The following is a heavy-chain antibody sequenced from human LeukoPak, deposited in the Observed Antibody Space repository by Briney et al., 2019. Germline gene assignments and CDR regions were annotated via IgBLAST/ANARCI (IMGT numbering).Heavy chain of an antibody. CDR1: GGSISSYY. D-gene: IGHD4-17*01. Sequence: SETLSLTCTVSGGSISSYYWSWIRQPPGKGLEWIGYIYHSGSTYYNPSLKSRVTISVDRSKNQFSLKLSSVTAADTAVYYCARDYGDYGNWFDPWGQGTLVTVSS. J-gene: IGHJ5*02. CDR2: IYHSGST. V-gene: IGHV4-59*12. CDR3: ARDYGDYGNWFDP.